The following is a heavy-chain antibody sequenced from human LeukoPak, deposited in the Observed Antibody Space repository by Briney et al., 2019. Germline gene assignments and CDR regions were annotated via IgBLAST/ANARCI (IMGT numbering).Heavy chain of an antibody. Sequence: GGSLRLSCAASGFTFSSHGMHWVRQAPGKGLEWVAVISYLGDDQFYAESVKGRFTISRDNSKKTVFLQMNSLRGEDTAVYYCAKERSSGPHYYYGMDVWGRGTTVIVSS. D-gene: IGHD6-25*01. CDR1: GFTFSSHG. V-gene: IGHV3-30*18. J-gene: IGHJ6*02. CDR3: AKERSSGPHYYYGMDV. CDR2: ISYLGDDQ.